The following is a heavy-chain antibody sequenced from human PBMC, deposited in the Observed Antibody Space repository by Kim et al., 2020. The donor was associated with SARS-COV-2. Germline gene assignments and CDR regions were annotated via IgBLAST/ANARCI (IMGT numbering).Heavy chain of an antibody. D-gene: IGHD6-13*01. J-gene: IGHJ2*01. V-gene: IGHV3-30*01. CDR3: ARDRKGGLAAAVLGWYFDL. Sequence: RFTISRDNAKNTLYLQMNSLRAEDTAVYYCARDRKGGLAAAVLGWYFDLWGRGTLVTVSS.